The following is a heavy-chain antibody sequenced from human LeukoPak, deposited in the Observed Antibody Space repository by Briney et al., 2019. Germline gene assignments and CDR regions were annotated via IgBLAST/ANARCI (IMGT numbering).Heavy chain of an antibody. Sequence: GGSLRLSCAASGFTFSSYAMSWVRQAPGKGLEWVSAISGSGGSTYYADSVKGRFTISRDNSKNTLYLQMNSLRAEDTAVYYCAKDLKPIAVAGTRHYYYYYGMDVWGQGTTVTVSS. J-gene: IGHJ6*02. D-gene: IGHD6-19*01. V-gene: IGHV3-23*01. CDR3: AKDLKPIAVAGTRHYYYYYGMDV. CDR1: GFTFSSYA. CDR2: ISGSGGST.